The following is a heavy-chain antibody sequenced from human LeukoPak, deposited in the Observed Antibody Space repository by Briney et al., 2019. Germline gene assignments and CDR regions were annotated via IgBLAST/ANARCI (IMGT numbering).Heavy chain of an antibody. D-gene: IGHD2-21*02. CDR2: IRSKANSYAT. CDR1: GFTFSGSA. V-gene: IGHV3-73*01. CDR3: TRPPYCGGDCYSDAFDI. J-gene: IGHJ3*02. Sequence: GGSLRLSCAACGFTFSGSAMHWVRQASGKGLEWVGRIRSKANSYATAYAASVKGRFTISRDDSKNTAYLQMNSLKTEDTAVYYCTRPPYCGGDCYSDAFDIWGQGTMVTVSS.